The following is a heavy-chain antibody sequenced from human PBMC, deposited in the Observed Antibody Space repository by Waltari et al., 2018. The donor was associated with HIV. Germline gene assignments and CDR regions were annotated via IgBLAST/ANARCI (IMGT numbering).Heavy chain of an antibody. D-gene: IGHD5-18*01. V-gene: IGHV4-61*02. J-gene: IGHJ4*02. Sequence: QVQLQESGPGLVKPSQTLSLTCTVSGGSISSGNYYWNWIRQHAGKGLELIGRIYTSGSTNYNPSLKSRVTISVDTSKNQFSLKLSSVTAADTAVYYCAREDTAMVYYFDYWGQGTLVTVSS. CDR2: IYTSGST. CDR3: AREDTAMVYYFDY. CDR1: GGSISSGNYY.